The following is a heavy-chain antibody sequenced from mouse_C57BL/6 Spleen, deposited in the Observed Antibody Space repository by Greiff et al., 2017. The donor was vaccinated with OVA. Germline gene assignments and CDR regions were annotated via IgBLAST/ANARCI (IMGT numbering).Heavy chain of an antibody. CDR2: ISSGSSTI. CDR3: ARRGASDAMDY. CDR1: GFTFSDYG. V-gene: IGHV5-17*01. J-gene: IGHJ4*01. Sequence: EVKLMESGGGLVKPGGSLKLSCAASGFTFSDYGMHWVRQAPEKGLEWVAYISSGSSTISYADTVKGRFTISRDNAKNTLVLQMTSRRSEDTAMDYCARRGASDAMDYWGQGTSVTVSA. D-gene: IGHD6-1*01.